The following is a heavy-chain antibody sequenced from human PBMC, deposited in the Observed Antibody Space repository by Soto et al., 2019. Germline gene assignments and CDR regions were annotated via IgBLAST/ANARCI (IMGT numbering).Heavy chain of an antibody. Sequence: EVQLVESGGGLVKPGRSLRLSCTASGFTFGDYAMSWFRQAPGKGLEWVGFIRSKAYGGTTEYAASVKGRFTISRDDSKRIAYLQMNSLKTEDTAVYYCTSHTYYYDSSGRDAFDIWGKGTMVTVSS. CDR3: TSHTYYYDSSGRDAFDI. V-gene: IGHV3-49*05. D-gene: IGHD3-22*01. J-gene: IGHJ3*02. CDR1: GFTFGDYA. CDR2: IRSKAYGGTT.